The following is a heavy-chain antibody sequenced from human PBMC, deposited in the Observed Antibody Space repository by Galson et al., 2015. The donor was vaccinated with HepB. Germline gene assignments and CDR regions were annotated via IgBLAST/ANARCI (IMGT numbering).Heavy chain of an antibody. CDR3: ARRYCTSSSCSGVHFYYYGLDV. Sequence: QSGAEVKKPGESLRISCNGSGYTFTNYWITWVRQVPGKGLEWMGRIDPGDSYSNHNPSFEGHVTMSVDKSIDIAYLQWSSLKASDTGVYYCARRYCTSSSCSGVHFYYYGLDVWGQGTTVTVSS. V-gene: IGHV5-10-1*01. D-gene: IGHD2-2*01. CDR1: GYTFTNYW. J-gene: IGHJ6*02. CDR2: IDPGDSYS.